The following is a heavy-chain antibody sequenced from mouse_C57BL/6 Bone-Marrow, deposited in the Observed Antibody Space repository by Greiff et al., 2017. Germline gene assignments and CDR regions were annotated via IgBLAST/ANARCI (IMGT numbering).Heavy chain of an antibody. CDR1: GYTFTSYW. CDR2: IHPNSGST. CDR3: APVVAHYFDY. D-gene: IGHD1-1*01. Sequence: QVQLHQPGAELVKPGASVKLSCKASGYTFTSYWMHWVKQRPGQGLEWIGMIHPNSGSTNYNEKFKSKATLTVDKSSSTAYMQLSSLTSEDSAVYYCAPVVAHYFDYWGQGTTLTVSS. J-gene: IGHJ2*01. V-gene: IGHV1-64*01.